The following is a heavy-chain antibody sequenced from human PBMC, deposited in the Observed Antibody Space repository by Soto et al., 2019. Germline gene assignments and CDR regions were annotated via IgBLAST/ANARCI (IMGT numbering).Heavy chain of an antibody. D-gene: IGHD1-1*01. CDR1: GFTFSSYG. CDR3: ARDTTRLSGMNYFDY. Sequence: QVQLVESGGGVVQPGRSLRLSCAASGFTFSSYGMHWVRQAPGKGLEWVALIWYDGSNKHYADSVKGRFTISRDNSKNTLSLQMNSLRAEDTSVYYCARDTTRLSGMNYFDYWGQGALVTVSS. CDR2: IWYDGSNK. V-gene: IGHV3-33*01. J-gene: IGHJ4*02.